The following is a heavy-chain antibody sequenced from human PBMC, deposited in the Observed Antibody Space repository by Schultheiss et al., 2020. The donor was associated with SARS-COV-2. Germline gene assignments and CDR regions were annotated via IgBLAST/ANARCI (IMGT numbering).Heavy chain of an antibody. J-gene: IGHJ4*02. Sequence: SETLSLTCAVSGYSISSGYYWGWIRQPPGKGLEWIGRIYTSGSTNYNPSLKSRVTMSVDTSKNQFSLILTSVTAADTAVYYCARAHTLCSSTTCYTKDYLDYWGQGTLVTVSS. CDR3: ARAHTLCSSTTCYTKDYLDY. CDR2: IYTSGST. CDR1: GYSISSGYY. D-gene: IGHD2-2*02. V-gene: IGHV4-38-2*01.